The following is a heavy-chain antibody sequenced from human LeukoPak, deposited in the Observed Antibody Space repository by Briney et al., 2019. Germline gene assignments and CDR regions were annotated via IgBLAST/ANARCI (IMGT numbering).Heavy chain of an antibody. Sequence: SSETLSLTCAVYGGSFSGYYWSWIRQPPGKGLEWIGEINHSGSTNYNPSLKSRVTISVDTSKNQFSLKLSSVTAADTAVYYCARGWGITAGFDYWGQGTLVTVSS. CDR3: ARGWGITAGFDY. D-gene: IGHD6-19*01. J-gene: IGHJ4*02. CDR1: GGSFSGYY. V-gene: IGHV4-34*01. CDR2: INHSGST.